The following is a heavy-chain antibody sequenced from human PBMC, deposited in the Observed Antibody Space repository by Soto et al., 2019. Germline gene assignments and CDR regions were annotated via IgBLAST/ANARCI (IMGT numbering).Heavy chain of an antibody. CDR1: GGSVNSDSYY. J-gene: IGHJ4*02. D-gene: IGHD6-6*01. V-gene: IGHV4-61*01. CDR2: IYYTGRT. CDR3: AREYSNSPEAFDY. Sequence: SEPLSLTCTVSGGSVNSDSYYWSWIRQPPGKGLEWIGYIYYTGRTNYNPSLKSRVTISLDTSRNQFSLKLNSVTAADTAVFYCAREYSNSPEAFDYWGQGALVTVSS.